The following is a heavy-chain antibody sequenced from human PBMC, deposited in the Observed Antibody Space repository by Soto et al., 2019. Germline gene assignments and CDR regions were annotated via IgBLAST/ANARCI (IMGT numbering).Heavy chain of an antibody. J-gene: IGHJ3*02. CDR2: IYSGGNT. V-gene: IGHV3-66*01. CDR1: GFTVSNNY. Sequence: EVQLVESGGGLVQPGGSLRLSCTASGFTVSNNYMNWVRQAPGQGLEWVSVIYSGGNTYYADSVKGRFIISRDNSKNTVYLQMNSLRAEDTAVYYCAREGLERRTDAFDIWGQGTMVTVSS. CDR3: AREGLERRTDAFDI. D-gene: IGHD1-1*01.